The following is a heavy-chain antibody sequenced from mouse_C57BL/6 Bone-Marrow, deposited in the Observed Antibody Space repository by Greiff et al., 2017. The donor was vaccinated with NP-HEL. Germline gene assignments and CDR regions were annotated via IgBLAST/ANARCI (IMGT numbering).Heavy chain of an antibody. D-gene: IGHD1-1*01. CDR1: GYAFSSSW. J-gene: IGHJ4*01. Sequence: QVQLQQSGPELVKPGASVKISCKASGYAFSSSWMNWVKQRPGKGLEWIGRIYPGDGDTNYNGKFKGKATLTADKSSSTAYMQLSSLTSEDSAVYCCASLPYGSSLYYAMDYWGQGTSVTVSS. CDR3: ASLPYGSSLYYAMDY. V-gene: IGHV1-82*01. CDR2: IYPGDGDT.